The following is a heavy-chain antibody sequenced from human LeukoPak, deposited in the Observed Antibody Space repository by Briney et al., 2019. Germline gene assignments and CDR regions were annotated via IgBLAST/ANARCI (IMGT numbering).Heavy chain of an antibody. CDR1: GFTFSSYS. CDR2: IWYDGSDK. CDR3: ARDITMVRGVIEGIDY. V-gene: IGHV3-33*08. Sequence: PGRSLRLSCAASGFTFSSYSMHWVRQAPGKGLEWVAVIWYDGSDKYYGDSVKGRFTISRDNSENTLYLQTNSLRAEDAAVYYCARDITMVRGVIEGIDYWGQGTLVTVSS. D-gene: IGHD3-10*01. J-gene: IGHJ4*02.